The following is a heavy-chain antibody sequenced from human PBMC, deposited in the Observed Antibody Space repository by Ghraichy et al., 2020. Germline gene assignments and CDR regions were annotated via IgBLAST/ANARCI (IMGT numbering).Heavy chain of an antibody. D-gene: IGHD2-15*01. J-gene: IGHJ3*02. CDR3: ARDRLAVVVVVAATGLSDAFDI. Sequence: GGSLRLSCAASGFTFSSYAMHWVRQAPGKGLEWVAVISYDGSNKYYADSVKGRFTISRDNSKNTLYLQMNSLRAEDTAVYYCARDRLAVVVVVAATGLSDAFDIWGQGTMVTVSS. V-gene: IGHV3-30-3*01. CDR2: ISYDGSNK. CDR1: GFTFSSYA.